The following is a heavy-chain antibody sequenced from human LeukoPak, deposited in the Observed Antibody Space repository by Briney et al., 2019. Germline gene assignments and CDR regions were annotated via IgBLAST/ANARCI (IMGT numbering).Heavy chain of an antibody. V-gene: IGHV4-59*01. J-gene: IGHJ4*02. Sequence: PGGSLRLSCVASGFTFSDYYMSWVRQPPGKGLERIGYIFHSGTTNYNPSLKSRVTISIDTSKNQFSLKLSSVTAADTAVYYCARKVYSFDVFDYWGQGTLVTVSS. CDR2: IFHSGTT. CDR3: ARKVYSFDVFDY. D-gene: IGHD2-15*01. CDR1: GFTFSDYY.